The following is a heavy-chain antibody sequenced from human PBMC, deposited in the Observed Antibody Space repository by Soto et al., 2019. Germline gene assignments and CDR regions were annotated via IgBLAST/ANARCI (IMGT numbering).Heavy chain of an antibody. CDR3: VREAPRTFYFDY. Sequence: ASVKVSCKASGYTFTTYHMHWVRQAPGQGLEWMGIIRSTGGDTIYAQKFQGRVAVTRDTSTSTVYMEVSSLTADDTAVYYCVREAPRTFYFDYWGQGTLVTVLL. CDR2: IRSTGGDT. V-gene: IGHV1-46*01. CDR1: GYTFTTYH. J-gene: IGHJ4*02. D-gene: IGHD3-16*01.